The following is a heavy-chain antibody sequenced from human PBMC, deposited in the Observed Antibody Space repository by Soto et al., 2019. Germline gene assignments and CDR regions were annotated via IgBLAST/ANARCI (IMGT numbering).Heavy chain of an antibody. D-gene: IGHD6-19*01. CDR3: ANPWRVSCGWPLGDY. Sequence: EVQLLESGGGLVQPGGSLRLSCAASGFTFSSYAMSWVRQAPGKGLEWVSAISGSGGSTYYADSVKGRFTISRDNSKNTLYLQMNSMRVEDTAVSYCANPWRVSCGWPLGDYWGQGTLVTVSS. J-gene: IGHJ4*02. CDR1: GFTFSSYA. V-gene: IGHV3-23*01. CDR2: ISGSGGST.